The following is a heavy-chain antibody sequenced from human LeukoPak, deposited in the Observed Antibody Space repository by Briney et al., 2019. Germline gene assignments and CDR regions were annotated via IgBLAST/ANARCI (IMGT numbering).Heavy chain of an antibody. D-gene: IGHD6-19*01. CDR2: LYYSGST. CDR3: ARARQDSSGWYDY. V-gene: IGHV4-39*07. J-gene: IGHJ4*02. Sequence: SETLSLTCSVSGGSISSTTYYWGWIRQPPGKGLEWIGSLYYSGSTYYNPSLKSRVTMSVDTSKNQFSLKLSSVTAADTAVYYCARARQDSSGWYDYWGQGTLVTVSS. CDR1: GGSISSTTYY.